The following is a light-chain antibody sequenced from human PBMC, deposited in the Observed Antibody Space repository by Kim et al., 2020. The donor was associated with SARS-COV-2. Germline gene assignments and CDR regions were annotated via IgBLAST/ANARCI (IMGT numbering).Light chain of an antibody. J-gene: IGLJ1*01. V-gene: IGLV2-14*03. Sequence: WLIISSTRTSRHPGSYIYVSCYQQHPGKAPKLMIYAVSNRPSGVSNRFSGSKSGDTASLTISGLQAEDEADYYCSSYTRGSTNYVFGTGTKVTVL. CDR2: AVS. CDR3: SSYTRGSTNYV. CDR1: SRHPGSYIY.